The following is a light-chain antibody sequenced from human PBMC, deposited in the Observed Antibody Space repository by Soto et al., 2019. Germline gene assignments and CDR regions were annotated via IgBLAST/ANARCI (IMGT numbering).Light chain of an antibody. CDR3: SSYTSSNTLEV. CDR2: EVT. CDR1: SSDVGAYHF. J-gene: IGLJ1*01. Sequence: QSALTQPASVSGSPGQSITISCTGSSSDVGAYHFVSWYQHHPGKAPKLILYEVTARPSGVSSRFSGSKSGNTASLTISGLQAEDEADYYCSSYTSSNTLEVFGVGTKVTVL. V-gene: IGLV2-14*01.